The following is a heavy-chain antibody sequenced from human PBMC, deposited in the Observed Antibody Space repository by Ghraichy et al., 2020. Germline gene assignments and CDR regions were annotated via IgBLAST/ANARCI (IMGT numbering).Heavy chain of an antibody. Sequence: GGSLRLSCAASGFTFSSYAMHWVRQAPGKGLEWVAVISYDGSNKYYADSVKGRFTISRDNSKNTLYLQMNSLRAEDTAVYYCARQAEDDGYNLYAFDIWGQGTMVTVSS. V-gene: IGHV3-30-3*01. CDR2: ISYDGSNK. CDR1: GFTFSSYA. D-gene: IGHD5-24*01. J-gene: IGHJ3*02. CDR3: ARQAEDDGYNLYAFDI.